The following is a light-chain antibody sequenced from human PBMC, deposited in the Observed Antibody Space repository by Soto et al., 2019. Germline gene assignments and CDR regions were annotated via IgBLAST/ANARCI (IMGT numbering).Light chain of an antibody. CDR1: SSNIGAGYD. J-gene: IGLJ2*01. CDR2: GNN. Sequence: QSVLTQPPSVSGAPGQRVTISCTGSSSNIGAGYDVHWYQQLPGTAPKLLIYGNNNRPSGVPDRFSGSKSGTSASLAITGLQAEDEADYYGRAYGSSLSGSNVFGGGTKLTVL. CDR3: RAYGSSLSGSNV. V-gene: IGLV1-40*01.